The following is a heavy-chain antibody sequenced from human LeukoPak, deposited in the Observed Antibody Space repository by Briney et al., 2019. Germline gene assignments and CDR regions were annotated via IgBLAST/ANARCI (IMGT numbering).Heavy chain of an antibody. V-gene: IGHV4-4*07. D-gene: IGHD3-3*01. J-gene: IGHJ4*02. Sequence: PSETLCLTCTVSGDSITNYYWSWIRQPAGKGLDYIGRISTSGNTNYNPSLKSRVTMSIDRSKNQFSLNLSSVTAADTAVYYCARNPVSGPNPKFDFWGQGTLVTVSS. CDR1: GDSITNYY. CDR3: ARNPVSGPNPKFDF. CDR2: ISTSGNT.